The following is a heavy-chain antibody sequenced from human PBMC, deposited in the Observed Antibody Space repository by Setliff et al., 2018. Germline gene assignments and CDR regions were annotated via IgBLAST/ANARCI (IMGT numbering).Heavy chain of an antibody. CDR3: ARSYHLVLTNWFDA. Sequence: SETLSLTCTVSGDSISRSGYYWGWIRQPPGKGLEWIGSMYYIGSNDYNPSLKSRVTISLDTSRNEFSLKLGSVTAADTAVYFCARSYHLVLTNWFDAWGQGILVTVSS. D-gene: IGHD1-26*01. J-gene: IGHJ5*02. V-gene: IGHV4-39*07. CDR1: GDSISRSGYY. CDR2: MYYIGSN.